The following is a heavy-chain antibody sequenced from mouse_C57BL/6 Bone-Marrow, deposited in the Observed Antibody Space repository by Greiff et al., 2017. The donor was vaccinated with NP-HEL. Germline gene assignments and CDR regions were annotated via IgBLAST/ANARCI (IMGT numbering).Heavy chain of an antibody. Sequence: EVQGVESGGGLVQPGGSLKLSCAASGFTFSDYGMAWVRQAPRKGPEWVAFISNLAYSIYHADTVTGRFTISRENAKNTLYLEMSSLRSEDTAMYYCARQDRTGTGYYFDYWGQGTTLTVSS. CDR3: ARQDRTGTGYYFDY. D-gene: IGHD4-1*01. V-gene: IGHV5-15*01. J-gene: IGHJ2*01. CDR2: ISNLAYSI. CDR1: GFTFSDYG.